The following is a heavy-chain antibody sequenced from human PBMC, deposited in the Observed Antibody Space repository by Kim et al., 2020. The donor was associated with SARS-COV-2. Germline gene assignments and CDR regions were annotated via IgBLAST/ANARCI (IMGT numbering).Heavy chain of an antibody. CDR3: VKERTSGWYDFDY. CDR1: GFTFSSYA. J-gene: IGHJ4*02. Sequence: GGSLRLSCSASGFTFSSYAMHWVRQAPGKGLEYVSGISTNGGSTYYADSVKDRFIISRDNSRNMLNLQMSSLRSEDTAVYYCVKERTSGWYDFDYWGQGTLVTDSS. D-gene: IGHD6-19*01. V-gene: IGHV3-64D*06. CDR2: ISTNGGST.